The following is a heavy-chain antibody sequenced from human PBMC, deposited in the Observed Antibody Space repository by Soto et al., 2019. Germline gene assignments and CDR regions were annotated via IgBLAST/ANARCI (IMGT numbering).Heavy chain of an antibody. J-gene: IGHJ4*02. CDR3: GRVMDGTSRHTDSDY. CDR1: GASISSRDYY. Sequence: SETLSLTCSVSGASISSRDYYWGWIRPTPGKGLEWIGNIDYNGVSYNNPSLKSRVTVSIDTSKNQFSLKVASVSAADTAIYDCGRVMDGTSRHTDSDYWGQGTQVTVSS. V-gene: IGHV4-39*01. CDR2: IDYNGVS. D-gene: IGHD2-2*01.